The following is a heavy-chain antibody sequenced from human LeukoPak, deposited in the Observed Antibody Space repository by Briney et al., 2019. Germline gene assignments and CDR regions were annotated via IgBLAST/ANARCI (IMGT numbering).Heavy chain of an antibody. CDR2: IKQDGSEK. CDR1: GFTFSSYW. D-gene: IGHD2-2*01. CDR3: ARSVSCSSTNCYYYFDY. J-gene: IGHJ4*02. Sequence: PGGSLRLSCAASGFTFSSYWMSWVRRAPGKGLEWVANIKQDGSEKYYVDSVKGRFTISRDNAKNSLYLQMNSLRAEDTAVYYCARSVSCSSTNCYYYFDYWGQGTLVTVSS. V-gene: IGHV3-7*01.